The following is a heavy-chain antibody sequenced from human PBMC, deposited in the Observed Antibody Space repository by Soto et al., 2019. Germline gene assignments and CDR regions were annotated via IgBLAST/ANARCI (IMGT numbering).Heavy chain of an antibody. Sequence: PSETLSLTCTVSGGSISNYYWSWIRQPPGKELEWIAYIYYSGSTNYNPSLKSRVTISVDTSKNQFSLKLSSVTAADTAVYYCAREFSTETKYGMDARPQGTTVPVSS. CDR3: AREFSTETKYGMDA. V-gene: IGHV4-59*01. CDR2: IYYSGST. J-gene: IGHJ6*02. CDR1: GGSISNYY.